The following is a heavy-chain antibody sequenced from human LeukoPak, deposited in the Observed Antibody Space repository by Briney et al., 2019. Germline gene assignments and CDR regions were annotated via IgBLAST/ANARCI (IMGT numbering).Heavy chain of an antibody. D-gene: IGHD1-1*01. CDR1: GGSFSGYY. CDR2: IYSGGST. V-gene: IGHV3-66*01. Sequence: LTCAVYGGSFSGYYMSWVRQAPGKGLEWVSVIYSGGSTYYADSVKGRFTISRDNSKNTLYLQMNSLRAEDTAVYYCAREVRTTLGAFDIWGQGTMVTVSS. J-gene: IGHJ3*02. CDR3: AREVRTTLGAFDI.